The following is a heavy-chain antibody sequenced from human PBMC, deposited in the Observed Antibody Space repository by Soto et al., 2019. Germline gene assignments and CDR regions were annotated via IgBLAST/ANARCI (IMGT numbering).Heavy chain of an antibody. V-gene: IGHV1-2*02. CDR2: INPQTGGT. CDR1: GYTFTGYY. Sequence: QVHLVQSGAEVKTPGASVRVSCKASGYTFTGYYIHWVREAPGQGLEWMGWINPQTGGTSYAQKFQGRVTLSRDTSINTAYLELTRVRFDDAAVYFCARERYQVISDGMDVWGQGTTVTVSS. CDR3: ARERYQVISDGMDV. D-gene: IGHD2-2*01. J-gene: IGHJ6*02.